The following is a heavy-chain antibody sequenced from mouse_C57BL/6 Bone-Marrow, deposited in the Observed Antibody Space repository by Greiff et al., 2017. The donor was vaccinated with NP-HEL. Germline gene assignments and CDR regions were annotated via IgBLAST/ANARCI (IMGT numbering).Heavy chain of an antibody. D-gene: IGHD3-2*02. CDR3: ARGDSSGYRAWFAY. CDR2: IYPRSGNT. CDR1: GYTFTSYG. V-gene: IGHV1-81*01. Sequence: QVHVKQSGAELARPGASVKLSCKASGYTFTSYGISWVKQRTGQGLEWIGEIYPRSGNTYYNEKFKGKATLTADKSSSTAYMELRSLTSEDSAVYFCARGDSSGYRAWFAYWGQGTLVTVSA. J-gene: IGHJ3*01.